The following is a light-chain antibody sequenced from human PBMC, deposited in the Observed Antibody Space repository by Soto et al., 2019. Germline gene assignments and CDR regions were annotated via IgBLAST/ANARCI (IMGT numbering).Light chain of an antibody. CDR1: QCISSY. CDR2: VAS. CDR3: QQFRSYPST. V-gene: IGKV1-9*01. Sequence: IHWTHSPSFLSASVGDMVTITVRASQCISSYLAWYQQKPGKAPKLLIYVASTLQSGVPSRFSGSGSGTEFTLTISSLQPDDFATYYCQQFRSYPSTFGGGTKVDIK. J-gene: IGKJ4*01.